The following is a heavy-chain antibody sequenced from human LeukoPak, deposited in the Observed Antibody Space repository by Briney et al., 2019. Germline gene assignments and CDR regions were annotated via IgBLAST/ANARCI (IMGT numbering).Heavy chain of an antibody. V-gene: IGHV3-23*01. J-gene: IGHJ4*02. CDR2: IGSSADKT. Sequence: GGSLRLSCAASGFTFSTTGMSWVRQAPGKGLEWVSGIGSSADKTYYTDSVKGRFSVFRDNSRNTLYLQMNNLRVGDTALYYCAKTASSSGEWGQGTLVTVSS. CDR3: AKTASSSGE. CDR1: GFTFSTTG. D-gene: IGHD6-6*01.